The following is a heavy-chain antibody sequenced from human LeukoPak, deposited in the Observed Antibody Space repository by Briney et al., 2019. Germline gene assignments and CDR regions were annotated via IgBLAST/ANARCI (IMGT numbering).Heavy chain of an antibody. V-gene: IGHV4-59*01. CDR3: AREQPYSSSWATYGWFDP. CDR2: IYYSGST. J-gene: IGHJ5*02. CDR1: GGSFSGYY. D-gene: IGHD6-13*01. Sequence: SETLSLTCAVYGGSFSGYYWSWIRQPPGKGLEWIGYIYYSGSTNYNPSLKSRVTISVDTSKNQFSLKLSSVTAADTAVYYCAREQPYSSSWATYGWFDPWGQGTLVTVSS.